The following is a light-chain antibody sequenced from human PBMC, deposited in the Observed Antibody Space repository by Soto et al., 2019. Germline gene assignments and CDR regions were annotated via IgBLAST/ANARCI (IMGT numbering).Light chain of an antibody. CDR2: GAS. CDR1: ESISRN. J-gene: IGKJ1*01. CDR3: QQYHNWPPAWT. Sequence: EIVMTQSPATLSVSPWESATLSCRASESISRNLAWYQQKPGQAPRLLVYGASTRASGVAARFSGSGSGTEFTLTISSLQSEDFAIYHCQQYHNWPPAWTFGQGTKVEIK. V-gene: IGKV3-15*01.